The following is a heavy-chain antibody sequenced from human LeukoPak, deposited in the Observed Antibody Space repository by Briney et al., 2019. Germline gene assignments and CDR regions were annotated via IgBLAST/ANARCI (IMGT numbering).Heavy chain of an antibody. CDR1: GFTFSSYW. CDR2: IKQDGSEK. V-gene: IGHV3-7*04. J-gene: IGHJ4*02. CDR3: ARVGCSGGSCHSYFHY. Sequence: GGCLRLSCAASGFTFSSYWMTWVRQAPGKGLEWVANIKQDGSEKYYVDSVKGRFTISRDNAKNSLYLQMNSLRAEDTAVYYCARVGCSGGSCHSYFHYWGQGTLVTVSS. D-gene: IGHD2-15*01.